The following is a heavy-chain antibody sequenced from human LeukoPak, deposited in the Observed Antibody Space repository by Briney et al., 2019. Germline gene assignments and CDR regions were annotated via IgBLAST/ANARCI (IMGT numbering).Heavy chain of an antibody. CDR2: ISSSGSTI. CDR3: ARDILATTASLDY. D-gene: IGHD5-12*01. CDR1: GFTFSDYY. Sequence: PGGSLRLSCAASGFTFSDYYTSWIRQAPGKGLEWVSYISSSGSTIYYADSVKGRFTISRDNSKNTLYLQMNSPRPEDTAVYFCARDILATTASLDYWGQGTLVTVSS. J-gene: IGHJ4*02. V-gene: IGHV3-11*04.